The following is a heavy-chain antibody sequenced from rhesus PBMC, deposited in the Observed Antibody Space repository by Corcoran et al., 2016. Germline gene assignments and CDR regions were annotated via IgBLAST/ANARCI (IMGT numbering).Heavy chain of an antibody. CDR2: ISYDGNNK. D-gene: IGHD3-3*01. Sequence: EVPLVESGGGLVQPGGSLRLSCAASGFPFSSYAIHWVRQAPVKGLEWVAVISYDGNNKYYADSLKDRFTISRDKSKNVLYLQMNTLTLEDTAVYYCARDLEYYNLWTAYYWSAYGLDSWGQGVVVTVSS. J-gene: IGHJ6*01. CDR1: GFPFSSYA. CDR3: ARDLEYYNLWTAYYWSAYGLDS. V-gene: IGHV3-54*02.